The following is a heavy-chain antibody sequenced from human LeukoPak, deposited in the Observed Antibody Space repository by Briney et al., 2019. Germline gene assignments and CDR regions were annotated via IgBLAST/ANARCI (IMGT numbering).Heavy chain of an antibody. V-gene: IGHV4-59*06. CDR2: IYYSGSI. J-gene: IGHJ3*02. CDR3: ARDRGYSYGCDAFDI. CDR1: GGSISSYY. Sequence: SETLSLTWTVSGGSISSYYWGWIRQPPGKGLEWIGYIYYSGSIYYNPSLKSRVTTSLDPSKNQFSLKLSSVTAADTAVYYCARDRGYSYGCDAFDIWGQGTMVTVSS. D-gene: IGHD5-18*01.